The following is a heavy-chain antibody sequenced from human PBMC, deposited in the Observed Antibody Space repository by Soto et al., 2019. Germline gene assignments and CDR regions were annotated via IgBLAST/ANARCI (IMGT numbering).Heavy chain of an antibody. D-gene: IGHD6-19*01. Sequence: SETLSLTCTVSGGSISSSSYYWGWIRQPPGKGLEWIGSIYYSGSTYYNPSLKSRVTISVDTSKNPFSLKLSSVTAADTAVYYCATVPLAQNEGRPEVAGITAADYWGQGTLVTVSS. V-gene: IGHV4-39*01. CDR1: GGSISSSSYY. J-gene: IGHJ4*02. CDR3: ATVPLAQNEGRPEVAGITAADY. CDR2: IYYSGST.